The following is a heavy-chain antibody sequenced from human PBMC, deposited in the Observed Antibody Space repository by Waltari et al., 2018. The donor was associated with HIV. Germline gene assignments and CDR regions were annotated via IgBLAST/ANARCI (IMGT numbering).Heavy chain of an antibody. CDR3: AKDHTITGAGVREIRGDY. Sequence: EVQLLESGGGLVQPGGSLRLSCAASGFTFSSYAMSWVRQAPGKGLEGVSAISGSGGSTYYADSVKGRLTISRDNSKNTLYLKMNSLRAEDTAVYYCAKDHTITGAGVREIRGDYWGQGTLVTVSS. CDR2: ISGSGGST. CDR1: GFTFSSYA. V-gene: IGHV3-23*01. J-gene: IGHJ4*02. D-gene: IGHD3-10*01.